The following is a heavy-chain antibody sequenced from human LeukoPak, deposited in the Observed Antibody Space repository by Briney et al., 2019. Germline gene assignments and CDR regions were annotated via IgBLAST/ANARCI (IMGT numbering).Heavy chain of an antibody. CDR1: GGSFSGYY. CDR2: INHSGST. D-gene: IGHD6-19*01. Sequence: SETLSLTCAVYGGSFSGYYWSWIRQPPGKGLEWIGEINHSGSTNYNPSLKSRVTISVDTSKNQFSLKLSSVTAADTAVYYCASSSGRGAFDIWGHGTMVTASS. V-gene: IGHV4-34*01. CDR3: ASSSGRGAFDI. J-gene: IGHJ3*02.